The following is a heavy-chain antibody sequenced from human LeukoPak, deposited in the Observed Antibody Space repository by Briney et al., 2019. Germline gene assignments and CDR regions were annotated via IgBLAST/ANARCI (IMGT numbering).Heavy chain of an antibody. CDR2: SYYRSKWYN. Sequence: QTLSLTCAITGYSVPSNSAAWNWIRQSPSRALEGLRRSYYRSKWYNDYAVSVKSRIINNQDTSNNQFSLQLNSVTAQDTAVFSCARGQEIRAANVLGYWGQGTMVTVSS. V-gene: IGHV6-1*01. D-gene: IGHD6-25*01. CDR3: ARGQEIRAANVLGY. CDR1: GYSVPSNSAA. J-gene: IGHJ4*02.